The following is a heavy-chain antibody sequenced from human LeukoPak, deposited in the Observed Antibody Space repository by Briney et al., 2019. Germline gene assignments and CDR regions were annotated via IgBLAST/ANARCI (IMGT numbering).Heavy chain of an antibody. CDR2: ISSSSSYI. CDR3: ARGPLNYDILTGYFNWFDP. J-gene: IGHJ5*02. CDR1: GFTFSSYS. Sequence: GGSLRLSCAASGFTFSSYSMNWVRQAPGKGLEWVSSISSSSSYIYYADSVKGRFTISRDNAKNSLYLQMNSLRAEDTAVYYCARGPLNYDILTGYFNWFDPWGQGTLVTVSS. V-gene: IGHV3-21*01. D-gene: IGHD3-9*01.